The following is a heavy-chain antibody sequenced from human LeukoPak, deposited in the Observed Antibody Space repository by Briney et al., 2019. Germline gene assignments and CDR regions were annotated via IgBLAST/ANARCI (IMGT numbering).Heavy chain of an antibody. CDR2: IYYSGST. D-gene: IGHD3-22*01. V-gene: IGHV4-30-4*01. CDR3: ARAASDYYDSSGYYSIDY. J-gene: IGHJ4*02. CDR1: GGSISSGDYY. Sequence: SETLSLTCTVSGGSISSGDYYWSWIRQPPGKGLEWIGYIYYSGSTCYNPSLKSRVTISVDTSKNQFSLKLSSVTAADTAVYYCARAASDYYDSSGYYSIDYWGQGTLVTVSS.